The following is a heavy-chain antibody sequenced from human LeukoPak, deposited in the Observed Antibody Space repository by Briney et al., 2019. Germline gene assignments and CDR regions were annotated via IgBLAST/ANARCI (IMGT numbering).Heavy chain of an antibody. D-gene: IGHD5-18*01. J-gene: IGHJ4*02. Sequence: SVKVSCKASGYTFTSYDINWVRQATGQGLEWMGWMNPNSGDTGYAQRFQGRVTMTRSTSISTAYMELSSLRSEDTAVYYCARNVRDTGTFDYWGQGTLVTVSS. V-gene: IGHV1-8*01. CDR3: ARNVRDTGTFDY. CDR2: MNPNSGDT. CDR1: GYTFTSYD.